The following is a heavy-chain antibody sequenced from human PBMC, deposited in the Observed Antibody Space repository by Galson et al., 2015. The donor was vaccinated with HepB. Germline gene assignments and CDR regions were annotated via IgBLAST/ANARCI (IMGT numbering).Heavy chain of an antibody. J-gene: IGHJ4*02. CDR1: GFTFSNYW. D-gene: IGHD6-13*01. Sequence: SLRLSCAASGFTFSNYWMHWVRQAPGKGLVCVSRINSDGTYITYADSVKGRFTISRDNAKNTLYLQMNSPRAEDTALYYCARTRGAAAGIFDYWGQGSLVTVSS. CDR2: INSDGTYI. V-gene: IGHV3-74*01. CDR3: ARTRGAAAGIFDY.